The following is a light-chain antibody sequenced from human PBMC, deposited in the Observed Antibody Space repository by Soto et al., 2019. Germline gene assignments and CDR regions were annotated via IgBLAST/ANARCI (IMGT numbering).Light chain of an antibody. V-gene: IGKV3-20*01. J-gene: IGKJ1*01. Sequence: EIVLTQSPGTLSLSPGERATLSCRASQSVSSNYLAWYQQKPGQAPRLLMHGSSNRATGIPDRFSGSGSGTDFTLTITRLESEDFAVYYCQQYGGSPRTFGQGTKVERK. CDR2: GSS. CDR1: QSVSSNY. CDR3: QQYGGSPRT.